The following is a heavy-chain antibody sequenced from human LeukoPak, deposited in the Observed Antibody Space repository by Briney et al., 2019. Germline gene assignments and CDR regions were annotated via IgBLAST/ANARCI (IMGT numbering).Heavy chain of an antibody. Sequence: GGSLRLSCAASGFGVSVNYMSWVRQAPGKGLEWVSVLYASGITKYADSVKGRFTISRDTSDNTLNLQMNDLGAEDSAVYYCAAKGNGYTGIYVFAHWGQGTLVTVSA. CDR2: LYASGIT. CDR3: AAKGNGYTGIYVFAH. V-gene: IGHV3-66*01. D-gene: IGHD1-26*01. J-gene: IGHJ4*02. CDR1: GFGVSVNY.